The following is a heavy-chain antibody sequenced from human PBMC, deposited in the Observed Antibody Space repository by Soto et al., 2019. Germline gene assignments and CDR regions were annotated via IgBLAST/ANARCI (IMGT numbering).Heavy chain of an antibody. D-gene: IGHD3-3*01. V-gene: IGHV3-15*01. Sequence: LRLSCAASGFTFSNAWMSWVRQAPGKGLEWVGRIKSKTDGGTTDYAAPVKGRFTISRDDSKNTLYLQMNSLKTEDTAVYYCTTTYYDFWSGSYYYYGMDVWGQGTTVTVSS. CDR1: GFTFSNAW. J-gene: IGHJ6*02. CDR3: TTTYYDFWSGSYYYYGMDV. CDR2: IKSKTDGGTT.